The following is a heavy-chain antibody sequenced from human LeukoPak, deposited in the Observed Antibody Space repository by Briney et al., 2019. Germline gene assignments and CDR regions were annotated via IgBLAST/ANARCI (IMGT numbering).Heavy chain of an antibody. CDR1: GFTFSTYS. CDR2: ISSSSSYI. J-gene: IGHJ5*02. D-gene: IGHD6-13*01. V-gene: IGHV3-21*01. Sequence: PGGSLRLSCAASGFTFSTYSMNWVRQAPGKGLEWVSSISSSSSYIYYADSVKGRFTISRDNAKNSLYLQMNSLRAEDTAVYYCASAPDSRGAWGQGTLVTVSS. CDR3: ASAPDSRGA.